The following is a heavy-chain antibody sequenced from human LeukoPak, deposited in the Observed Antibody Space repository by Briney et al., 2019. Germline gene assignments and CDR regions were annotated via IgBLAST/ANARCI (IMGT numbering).Heavy chain of an antibody. D-gene: IGHD4-17*01. J-gene: IGHJ6*03. Sequence: ASVKVSCKASGYTFTSYDINWVRQATGQGLEWMGWMNLNSGNTGYAQKFQGRVTMTRNTSISTAYMELSSLRSEDTAVYYCARMYGDYYYYYMDVWGKGTTVTISS. V-gene: IGHV1-8*01. CDR1: GYTFTSYD. CDR2: MNLNSGNT. CDR3: ARMYGDYYYYYMDV.